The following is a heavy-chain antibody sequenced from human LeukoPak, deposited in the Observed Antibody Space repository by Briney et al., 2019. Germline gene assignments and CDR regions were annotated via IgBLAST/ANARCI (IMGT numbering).Heavy chain of an antibody. V-gene: IGHV3-23*01. CDR2: ISGTGGST. J-gene: IGHJ6*02. CDR3: ARDRSYGSGSDYYYGMDV. Sequence: PGGSLRLSCAASGFTFSSYAMSWVRQAPGKGLEWVSAISGTGGSTYYADSVKGRFTISRDNSKNTLFLQMNSLRAEDTALYYCARDRSYGSGSDYYYGMDVWGQGTTVTVSS. CDR1: GFTFSSYA. D-gene: IGHD3-10*01.